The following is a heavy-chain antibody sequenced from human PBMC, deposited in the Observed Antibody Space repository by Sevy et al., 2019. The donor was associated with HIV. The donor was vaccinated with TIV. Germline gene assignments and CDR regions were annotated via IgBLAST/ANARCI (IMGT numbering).Heavy chain of an antibody. CDR2: IKQDGSEK. V-gene: IGHV3-7*01. J-gene: IGHJ4*02. CDR1: GFTFSSYW. CDR3: ARERSGYSYGYFDY. D-gene: IGHD5-18*01. Sequence: GGSLRLSCAASGFTFSSYWMSWVRQAPGKGLEWVANIKQDGSEKYYVDSVKGRFTISRDNAKNSRYLQMNSLRAEDTAVYYCARERSGYSYGYFDYWGQGTLVTVSS.